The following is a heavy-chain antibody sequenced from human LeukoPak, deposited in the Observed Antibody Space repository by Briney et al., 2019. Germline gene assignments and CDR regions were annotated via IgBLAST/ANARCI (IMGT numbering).Heavy chain of an antibody. CDR3: ARVEEGYGSGRRENYYYYYMDV. V-gene: IGHV4-38-2*02. Sequence: PSETLSLTCTVSGYSISSDYYWGWIRQPPGKGLEWIGSIYHSGSTNYNPSLKSRVTISVDRSKNQFSLKLSSVTASDTAVYYCARVEEGYGSGRRENYYYYYMDVWGKGTTVTISS. CDR1: GYSISSDYY. D-gene: IGHD3-10*01. CDR2: IYHSGST. J-gene: IGHJ6*03.